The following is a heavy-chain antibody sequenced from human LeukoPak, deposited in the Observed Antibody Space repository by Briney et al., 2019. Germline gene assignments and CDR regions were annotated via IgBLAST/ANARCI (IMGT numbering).Heavy chain of an antibody. CDR3: ARDNPYGY. V-gene: IGHV4-30-2*01. J-gene: IGHJ4*02. CDR2: IYHSGST. CDR1: GGSISSGGYY. Sequence: SQTLSLTCTVSGGSISSGGYYWSWIRQPPGKGLEWIGYIYHSGSTYYNPSLKSRVTISVDRSKNQFSLKLSSVTVADTAVYYCARDNPYGYWGQGTLVTVSS. D-gene: IGHD1-14*01.